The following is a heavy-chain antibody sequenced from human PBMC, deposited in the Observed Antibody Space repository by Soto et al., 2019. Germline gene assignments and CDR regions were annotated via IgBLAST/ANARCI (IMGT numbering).Heavy chain of an antibody. CDR2: ITATSYDT. V-gene: IGHV3-23*01. D-gene: IGHD2-8*01. CDR1: GFTFSNYA. J-gene: IGHJ3*02. CDR3: AKPIILYATDDAFDI. Sequence: GESLRLSCAASGFTFSNYAMNWVRQAPGKGLEWVSSITATSYDTYYADSVKGRFTISRDNSKNTLYLQMDSLRDEDTAVYYCAKPIILYATDDAFDIWGQGT.